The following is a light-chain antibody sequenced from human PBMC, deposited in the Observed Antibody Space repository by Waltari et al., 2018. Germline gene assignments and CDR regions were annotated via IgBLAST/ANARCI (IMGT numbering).Light chain of an antibody. CDR1: QSVSAY. CDR2: AAS. V-gene: IGKV3-11*01. Sequence: EIVLTQSPATLSLSPGERATLSCRARQSVSAYLAWYQQKPGQAPRLLISAASNRATGIPARFSGSGSGTDFTLTISSLEPEDFAFYYCQQRSNWPISFGQGTRLEIK. CDR3: QQRSNWPIS. J-gene: IGKJ5*01.